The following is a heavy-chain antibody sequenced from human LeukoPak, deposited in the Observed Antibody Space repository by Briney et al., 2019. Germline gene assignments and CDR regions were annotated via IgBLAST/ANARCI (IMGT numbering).Heavy chain of an antibody. V-gene: IGHV3-21*01. CDR2: ISGRSTYI. Sequence: PGGSLRLSCGASGFTFSSYSMNWVRQAPGKGLEWVSSISGRSTYIYYADSVKGRFTISRDIANNSLYLQMNSLRAEDTAVYYCAREITTPDWLDPWGQGTLVTVSS. D-gene: IGHD5-24*01. J-gene: IGHJ5*02. CDR3: AREITTPDWLDP. CDR1: GFTFSSYS.